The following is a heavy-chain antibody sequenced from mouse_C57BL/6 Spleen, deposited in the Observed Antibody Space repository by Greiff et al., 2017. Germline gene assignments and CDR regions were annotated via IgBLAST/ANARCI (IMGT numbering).Heavy chain of an antibody. CDR2: IWRGGST. CDR1: GFSLTSYG. Sequence: QVQLKESGPGLVQPSQSLSITCTVSGFSLTSYGVHWVRQSPGKGLEWLGVIWRGGSTDYNAAFMSRLSITKDNSKSQVFFKMNSLQADDTAIYYCAKTLYDYESSFDDWGQGTTLTVSS. V-gene: IGHV2-5*01. D-gene: IGHD2-4*01. J-gene: IGHJ2*01. CDR3: AKTLYDYESSFDD.